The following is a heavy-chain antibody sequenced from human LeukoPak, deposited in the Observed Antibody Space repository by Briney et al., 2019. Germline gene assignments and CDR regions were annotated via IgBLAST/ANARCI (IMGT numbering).Heavy chain of an antibody. CDR1: GYTFTNYD. V-gene: IGHV1-8*01. D-gene: IGHD3-22*01. CDR2: MNPNSGNT. Sequence: GASVKVSCKTSGYTFTNYDINWVRQATGQGLEWMGWMNPNSGNTGYAQKFQGRVTMTRDTSTSTVYMELSSLRSEDTAVYYCARELSYDSSGYYHWYFDYWGQGTLVTVSS. CDR3: ARELSYDSSGYYHWYFDY. J-gene: IGHJ4*02.